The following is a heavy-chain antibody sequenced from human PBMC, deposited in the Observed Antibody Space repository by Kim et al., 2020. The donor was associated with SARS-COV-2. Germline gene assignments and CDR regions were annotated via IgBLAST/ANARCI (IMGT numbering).Heavy chain of an antibody. J-gene: IGHJ4*01. CDR1: GFTFSSYG. D-gene: IGHD6-19*01. CDR3: AKEMGGSGWYMEDPIFD. CDR2: ISYDGSNK. V-gene: IGHV3-30*18. Sequence: GGSLRLSCAASGFTFSSYGMHWVRQAPGKGLEWVAVISYDGSNKYYADSVKGRFTISRDNSENTLYLKMNSLRAEDTAVYYCAKEMGGSGWYMEDPIFD.